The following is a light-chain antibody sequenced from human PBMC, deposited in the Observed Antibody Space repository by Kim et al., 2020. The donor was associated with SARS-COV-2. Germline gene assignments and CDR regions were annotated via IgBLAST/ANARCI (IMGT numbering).Light chain of an antibody. Sequence: VTISCTGSSSNIGACYDVHWYQQLPGTAPKLLIYGNSNRPSGVPDRFSGSKSGTSASLAITGLQAEDEADYYCQSYDSSLSGSEVFGTGTKVTVL. CDR2: GNS. CDR1: SSNIGACYD. V-gene: IGLV1-40*01. CDR3: QSYDSSLSGSEV. J-gene: IGLJ1*01.